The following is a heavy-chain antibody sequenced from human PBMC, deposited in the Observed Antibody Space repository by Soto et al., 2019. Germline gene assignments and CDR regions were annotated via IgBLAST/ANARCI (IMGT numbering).Heavy chain of an antibody. Sequence: ASVKVSCKVSGYTFSRYGISWGRQAPGQGLEWMGWITAYNGNTNYAQNFQGRVTMTTDTSTSTAYMELRSLRSDDTAVYYCARESFTGRSYARSCYGVDYWG. D-gene: IGHD3-10*01. CDR3: ARESFTGRSYARSCYGVDY. CDR2: ITAYNGNT. CDR1: GYTFSRYG. J-gene: IGHJ4*01. V-gene: IGHV1-18*01.